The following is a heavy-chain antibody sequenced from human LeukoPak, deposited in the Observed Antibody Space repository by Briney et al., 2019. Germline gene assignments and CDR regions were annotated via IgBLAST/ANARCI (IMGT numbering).Heavy chain of an antibody. CDR1: GYSFSDVY. J-gene: IGHJ3*02. D-gene: IGHD5-18*01. V-gene: IGHV1-2*02. Sequence: ASVRVSCKASGYSFSDVYIHWVRQAPGQGLEWMGWINPKSGATTYAERFRGRVTMTRDTSLNTVYLELTSLYSDDTAVFYCARDYSDGSNRRDAFDIWGQGTTLIVSS. CDR3: ARDYSDGSNRRDAFDI. CDR2: INPKSGAT.